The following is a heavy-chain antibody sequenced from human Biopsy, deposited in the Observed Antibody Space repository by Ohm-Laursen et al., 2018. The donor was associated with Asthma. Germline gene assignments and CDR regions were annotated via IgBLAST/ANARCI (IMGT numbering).Heavy chain of an antibody. CDR1: GFDFIDYT. CDR3: ARDRYGDYVGWFDP. J-gene: IGHJ5*02. Sequence: SLRLSCAASGFDFIDYTMNWVRQAPGKGLEWVSSISSSSSYIYYADSVKGRFTISRDNAKNSLYLQMNSLRAEDTAVYYCARDRYGDYVGWFDPWGQGTLVTVSS. V-gene: IGHV3-21*01. CDR2: ISSSSSYI. D-gene: IGHD4-17*01.